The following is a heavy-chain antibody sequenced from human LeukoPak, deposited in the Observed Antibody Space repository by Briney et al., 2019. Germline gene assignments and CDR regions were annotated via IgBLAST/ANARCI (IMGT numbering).Heavy chain of an antibody. J-gene: IGHJ4*02. D-gene: IGHD1-26*01. Sequence: PGGSLRLSCAASGFTFSSYSMNWVRQAPGKGLEWVSSISSSSSYIYYADSVKGRFTISRDNAKNSLYLQMNSLTAEDTAAYYCVREATGYSFADYWGQGTLVSVSS. V-gene: IGHV3-21*04. CDR3: VREATGYSFADY. CDR2: ISSSSSYI. CDR1: GFTFSSYS.